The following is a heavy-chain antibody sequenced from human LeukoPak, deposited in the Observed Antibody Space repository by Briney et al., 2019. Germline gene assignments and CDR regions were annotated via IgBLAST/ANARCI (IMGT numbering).Heavy chain of an antibody. CDR2: ISGSAGST. V-gene: IGHV3-23*01. CDR3: AKAVAGARADAFDV. Sequence: GGSLRLSWAASGFTFSSYAMSWVRQAPGKGLEWVSGISGSAGSTYYADSVKGRFTFSRDNSKNTLYLQMNSLRAEDSAVYYCAKAVAGARADAFDVWGQGTMVTVSS. J-gene: IGHJ3*01. CDR1: GFTFSSYA. D-gene: IGHD1-1*01.